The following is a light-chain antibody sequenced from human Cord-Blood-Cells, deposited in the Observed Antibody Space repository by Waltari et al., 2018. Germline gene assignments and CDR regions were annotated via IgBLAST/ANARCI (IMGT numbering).Light chain of an antibody. CDR3: QQYNSYWT. CDR2: KAS. V-gene: IGKV1-5*03. CDR1: QSISSW. J-gene: IGKJ1*01. Sequence: DIQMTQSPSTLSASVGDRVTITCRASQSISSWLAWYQQNPGKAPKLLIYKASSLESGVPSRFSGSGSGTEFTLTISSPQPDDFATYYCQQYNSYWTFGQGTKVEIK.